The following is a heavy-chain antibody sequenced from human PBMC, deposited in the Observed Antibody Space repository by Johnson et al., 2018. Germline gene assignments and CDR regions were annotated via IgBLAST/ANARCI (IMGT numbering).Heavy chain of an antibody. CDR2: ISWNSGSL. Sequence: VQLVQSGGGLVQPGRSLRLSCEASGFIFNDYAMHWVRQAPGKGLEWVSGISWNSGSLGYADSVKGRFAISRDTSKNTVYLQMNSLRAEDTAVYYCAREDVITFGGVFANDAFDIWAQGTMVTVSS. V-gene: IGHV3-9*01. J-gene: IGHJ3*02. CDR1: GFIFNDYA. CDR3: AREDVITFGGVFANDAFDI. D-gene: IGHD3-16*02.